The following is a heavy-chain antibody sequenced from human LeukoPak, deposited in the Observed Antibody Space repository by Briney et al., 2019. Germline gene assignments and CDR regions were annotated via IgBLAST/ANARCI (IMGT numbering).Heavy chain of an antibody. CDR1: GGSISSYY. V-gene: IGHV4-59*13. CDR3: ARESYSGSYHSHFDY. D-gene: IGHD1-26*01. J-gene: IGHJ4*02. CDR2: IYYSGST. Sequence: SETLSLTCTVSGGSISSYYWSWIRQPPGKGLEWIGYIYYSGSTNYNPSLKSRVTISVDTSKNQFSLKLSSVTAADTAVYYCARESYSGSYHSHFDYWGQGILVTVSS.